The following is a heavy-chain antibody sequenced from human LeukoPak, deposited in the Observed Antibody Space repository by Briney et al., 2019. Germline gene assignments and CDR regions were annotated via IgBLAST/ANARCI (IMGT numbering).Heavy chain of an antibody. CDR3: ARRRIQLWSYYYYGMDV. Sequence: SETLSLTCTVSGGSIRSSYYYWGWIRQPPGTGLEWIGSIYDSGSTYYNPSLKSRVTISVDTSKNQFSLKLSSVTAADTAVYYCARRRIQLWSYYYYGMDVWGQGTTVTVSS. J-gene: IGHJ6*02. CDR1: GGSIRSSYYY. CDR2: IYDSGST. V-gene: IGHV4-39*01. D-gene: IGHD5-18*01.